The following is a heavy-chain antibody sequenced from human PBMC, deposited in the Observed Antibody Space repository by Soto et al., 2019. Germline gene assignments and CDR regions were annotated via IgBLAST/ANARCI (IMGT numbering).Heavy chain of an antibody. CDR3: AREGALKPFSS. Sequence: PGGSLRLSCKASGFDFSTYSMNWVRQAPGKGLEWIAYVSMDSDTIHYADSVKGRFTISRDNAKNSVYLQMDSLRVEDTAVYYCAREGALKPFSSWGQGALVTVLL. CDR2: VSMDSDTI. CDR1: GFDFSTYS. V-gene: IGHV3-48*04. J-gene: IGHJ5*02.